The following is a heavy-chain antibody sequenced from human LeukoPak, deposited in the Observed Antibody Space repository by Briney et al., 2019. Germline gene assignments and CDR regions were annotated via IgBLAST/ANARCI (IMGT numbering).Heavy chain of an antibody. CDR1: GYTFTGYY. J-gene: IGHJ4*02. CDR3: ARDHLRGESTGGYHFDY. D-gene: IGHD3-16*02. CDR2: INPNTGGT. Sequence: GASVKVSCKASGYTFTGYYMHWVRQAPGQGLEWMGRINPNTGGTNYAQKFQGRVTMIRDTSISTAYMELSRLRSDDTAVFYCARDHLRGESTGGYHFDYWGQGTLVTVSS. V-gene: IGHV1-2*06.